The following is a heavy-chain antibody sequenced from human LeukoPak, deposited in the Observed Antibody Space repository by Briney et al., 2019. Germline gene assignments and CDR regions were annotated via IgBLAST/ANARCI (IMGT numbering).Heavy chain of an antibody. V-gene: IGHV3-23*01. D-gene: IGHD3-10*01. CDR1: GFTLTSYA. Sequence: GGSLRLSCAASGFTLTSYAMNWVRQAPGKGLEWVSAISGSGSSTYYADSVKGRFTVSRDNSKNTLYLQMNSLRAEDTAVYYCAKDGGAYYYGSGSYSAGFDYWGQGTLVTVSS. J-gene: IGHJ4*02. CDR2: ISGSGSST. CDR3: AKDGGAYYYGSGSYSAGFDY.